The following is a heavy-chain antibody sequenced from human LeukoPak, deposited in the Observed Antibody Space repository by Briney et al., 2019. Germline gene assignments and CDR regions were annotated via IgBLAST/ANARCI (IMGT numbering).Heavy chain of an antibody. CDR2: IRSKANSYAT. Sequence: GGSLKLSCAASGFTFSGSAMHWVRQASGQGLEWVGRIRSKANSYATAYAASVKGRFTISRDDSKNTAFPQMNSLKSEDTAVYYCTRLAGDEYFDISRGPDWGQGTLVTVSS. D-gene: IGHD3-9*01. CDR1: GFTFSGSA. V-gene: IGHV3-73*01. J-gene: IGHJ4*02. CDR3: TRLAGDEYFDISRGPD.